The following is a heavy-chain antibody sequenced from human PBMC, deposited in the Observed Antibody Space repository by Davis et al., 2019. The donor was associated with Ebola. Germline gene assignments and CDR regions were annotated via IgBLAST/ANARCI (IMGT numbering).Heavy chain of an antibody. CDR2: ISGSGGST. J-gene: IGHJ6*02. V-gene: IGHV3-23*01. Sequence: GESLKISCTDSVITFSSYAMTWVRQAPGKGLEWVSAISGSGGSTYYADSVKGRFTISRDDSKNTAYLQMNSLKSEDTAVYYCTRLDYGMDVWGQGTTVTVSS. CDR1: VITFSSYA. CDR3: TRLDYGMDV.